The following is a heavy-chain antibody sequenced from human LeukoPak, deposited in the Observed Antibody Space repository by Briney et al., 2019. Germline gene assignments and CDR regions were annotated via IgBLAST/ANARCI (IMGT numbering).Heavy chain of an antibody. CDR1: GFTFTNFA. Sequence: GGSLRLSCAASGFTFTNFAMTWVRQAPGKGLEWVSSISPSNKAYYADSVKGRFTTSRAASKNTMYLQMSTLRADDTAIYFCAKSPQGEQWLVLFSDYWGQGTLVTVSS. J-gene: IGHJ4*02. V-gene: IGHV3-23*01. CDR3: AKSPQGEQWLVLFSDY. CDR2: ISPSNKA. D-gene: IGHD6-19*01.